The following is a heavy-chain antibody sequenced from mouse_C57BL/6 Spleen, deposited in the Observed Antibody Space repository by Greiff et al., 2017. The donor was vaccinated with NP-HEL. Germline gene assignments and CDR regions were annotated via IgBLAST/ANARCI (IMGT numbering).Heavy chain of an antibody. CDR1: GYTFTSYW. Sequence: QVQLQQPGTELVKPGASVKLSCKASGYTFTSYWMHWVKQRPGQGLEWIGNINPSNGGTNYNEKFKSKATLTVDISSSTAYMQRGSLTSEDSAVDECATHYYGRSWFAYWGQGTLVTVSA. CDR3: ATHYYGRSWFAY. CDR2: INPSNGGT. V-gene: IGHV1-53*01. D-gene: IGHD1-2*01. J-gene: IGHJ3*01.